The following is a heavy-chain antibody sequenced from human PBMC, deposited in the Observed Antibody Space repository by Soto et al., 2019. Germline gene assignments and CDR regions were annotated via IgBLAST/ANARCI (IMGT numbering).Heavy chain of an antibody. CDR1: GGTFSSYT. CDR2: IIPILGIA. CDR3: ARTLVVVAATRPSGWFDP. J-gene: IGHJ5*02. V-gene: IGHV1-69*02. D-gene: IGHD2-15*01. Sequence: QVQLVQSGAEVKKPGSSVKVSCKASGGTFSSYTISWVRQAPGQGLEWMGRIIPILGIANYAQKFQGRVTITADKSTSTAYMELSSLRSEDTAVYYCARTLVVVAATRPSGWFDPWGQGTLVTVSS.